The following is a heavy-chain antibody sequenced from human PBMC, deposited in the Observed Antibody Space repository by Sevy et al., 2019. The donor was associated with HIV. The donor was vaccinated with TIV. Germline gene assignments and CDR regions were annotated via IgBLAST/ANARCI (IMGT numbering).Heavy chain of an antibody. CDR1: GFTFRNFW. CDR2: IRQDGSEK. Sequence: GGSLRLSCAVSGFTFRNFWMSWVRQAPGEGLKWVANIRQDGSEKYYVDSVRGRFTISRDNAKNSLFLQLNSLRADDTAIYYCAKSYFGSGTSYGMDLWGRGTTVTVSS. CDR3: AKSYFGSGTSYGMDL. D-gene: IGHD3-10*01. J-gene: IGHJ6*02. V-gene: IGHV3-7*01.